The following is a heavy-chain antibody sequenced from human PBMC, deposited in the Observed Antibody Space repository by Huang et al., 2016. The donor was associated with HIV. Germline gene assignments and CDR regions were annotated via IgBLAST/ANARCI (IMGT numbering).Heavy chain of an antibody. J-gene: IGHJ4*02. Sequence: QVQLVESGGSVVQPGKSLRLSCETSGFTFSSYGMHWVRQAPGRGLEWVALISYDGNTKYYIDSVKGRFTISRDNSKNTLSLQMNSLRPEDTAVYFCAKDGRTNFGVFYFNYWGQGTLVTVSS. V-gene: IGHV3-30*18. CDR3: AKDGRTNFGVFYFNY. CDR2: ISYDGNTK. CDR1: GFTFSSYG. D-gene: IGHD3-10*01.